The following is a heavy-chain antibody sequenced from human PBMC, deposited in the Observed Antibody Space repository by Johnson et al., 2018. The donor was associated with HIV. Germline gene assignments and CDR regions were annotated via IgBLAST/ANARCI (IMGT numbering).Heavy chain of an antibody. Sequence: VQLVESGGGLVQPGGSLRLSCAASGFTFSSYWMRWVRQAPGKGLEWVSVITTAGDTHYPGSVKGRFTISRENAKNSLYLQMNSLRAEDTAVYYCASTSSGWFYAFDIWGQGTMVTVSS. D-gene: IGHD6-19*01. CDR1: GFTFSSYW. V-gene: IGHV3-13*01. CDR3: ASTSSGWFYAFDI. J-gene: IGHJ3*02. CDR2: ITTAGDT.